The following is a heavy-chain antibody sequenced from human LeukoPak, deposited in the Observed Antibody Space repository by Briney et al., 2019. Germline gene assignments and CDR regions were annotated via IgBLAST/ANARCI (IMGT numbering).Heavy chain of an antibody. Sequence: PSETLSLTCTVSGGSISSSSYYWSWIRQPAGKGLEWIGRIYTSGSTNYNPSLKSRVTMSVDTSKNQFSLKLSSVTAADTAVYYCAREYSSSWYYISDYYGMDVWGQGTTVTVSS. CDR2: IYTSGST. CDR3: AREYSSSWYYISDYYGMDV. CDR1: GGSISSSSYY. J-gene: IGHJ6*02. D-gene: IGHD6-13*01. V-gene: IGHV4-61*02.